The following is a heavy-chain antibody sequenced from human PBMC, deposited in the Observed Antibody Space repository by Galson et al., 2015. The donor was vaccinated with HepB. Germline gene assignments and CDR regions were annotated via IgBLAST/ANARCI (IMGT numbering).Heavy chain of an antibody. D-gene: IGHD5-12*01. J-gene: IGHJ4*02. Sequence: SVKVSCKASGYTFTSYYMHWVRQAPGQGLEWMGIINPSGGSTSYAQKFQGRVTMTRDTSTSTVYMELRSLRSEDTAVYYCATRYENTFDYWGQGTLVTVSS. CDR2: INPSGGST. CDR3: ATRYENTFDY. V-gene: IGHV1-46*03. CDR1: GYTFTSYY.